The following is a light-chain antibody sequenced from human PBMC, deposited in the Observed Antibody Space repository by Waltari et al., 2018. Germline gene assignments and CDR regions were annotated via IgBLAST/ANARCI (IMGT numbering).Light chain of an antibody. CDR3: MQALQTPPT. CDR2: SAS. Sequence: DIKMTQSPSPLSASVGDRVTITCRASQTINNHLNWYQQKPGKAPKLLIYSASTLQSGVPSRFSGSGSGTDFTLKISRVEAEDVGVYYCMQALQTPPTFGGGTKVEIK. V-gene: IGKV1-39*01. CDR1: QTINNH. J-gene: IGKJ4*01.